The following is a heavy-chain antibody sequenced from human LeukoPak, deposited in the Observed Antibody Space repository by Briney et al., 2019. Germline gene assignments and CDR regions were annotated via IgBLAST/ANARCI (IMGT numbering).Heavy chain of an antibody. CDR1: GFTVSSNY. Sequence: PGRSLRLSCAASGFTVSSNYMSWVRQAPGKGLEWVSVIYSGGSTYYADSVKGRFTISRDNSKNTLYLQMNSLRAEDTAVYYCARIHGSYLYYFDYWGQGTLVTVSS. J-gene: IGHJ4*02. V-gene: IGHV3-53*01. D-gene: IGHD1-26*01. CDR3: ARIHGSYLYYFDY. CDR2: IYSGGST.